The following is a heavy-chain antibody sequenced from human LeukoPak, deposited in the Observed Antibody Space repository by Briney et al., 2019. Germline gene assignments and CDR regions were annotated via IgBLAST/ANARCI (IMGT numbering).Heavy chain of an antibody. CDR3: AREIRGRGPYGY. CDR1: GYTFSSYG. Sequence: ASVKVSCKASGYTFSSYGISWVRQAPGQGLEWMGWINPNSGGTNYAQKFQGRVTMTRDTSISTAYMELSRLRSDDTAVYYCAREIRGRGPYGYWGQGTLVTVSS. V-gene: IGHV1-2*02. CDR2: INPNSGGT. J-gene: IGHJ4*02. D-gene: IGHD2-15*01.